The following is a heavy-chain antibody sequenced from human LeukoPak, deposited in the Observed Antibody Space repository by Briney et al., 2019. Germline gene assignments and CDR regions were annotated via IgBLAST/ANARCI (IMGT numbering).Heavy chain of an antibody. CDR3: ANVGAISGSFIDY. CDR1: GFTFSSYG. Sequence: GGSMRLSCAASGFTFSSYGMSWVRQAPGKGLEWVSAISGSGGSTYYADSVKGRFTISRDNSKNTLYLQMNSLRAEDTAVYYCANVGAISGSFIDYWGQGTLVTVSS. CDR2: ISGSGGST. J-gene: IGHJ4*02. D-gene: IGHD3-10*01. V-gene: IGHV3-23*01.